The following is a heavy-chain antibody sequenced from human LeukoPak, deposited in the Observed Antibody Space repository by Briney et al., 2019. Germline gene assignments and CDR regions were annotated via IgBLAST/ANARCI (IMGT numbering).Heavy chain of an antibody. D-gene: IGHD3-22*01. CDR1: GGSFSGYY. V-gene: IGHV4-34*01. Sequence: PSGTLSLTCAVYGGSFSGYYWSWIRQPPGKGVEWIGEINHSGSTKYNPSLKSRVTISVDTSKNQFSLKLSSVTAADTAVYYCAAYYYDSRESEYWGQGTLVTVSS. J-gene: IGHJ4*02. CDR2: INHSGST. CDR3: AAYYYDSRESEY.